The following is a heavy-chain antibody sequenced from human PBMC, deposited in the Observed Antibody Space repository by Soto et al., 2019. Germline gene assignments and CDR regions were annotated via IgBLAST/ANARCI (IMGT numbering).Heavy chain of an antibody. J-gene: IGHJ6*02. CDR2: MYNTGST. CDR1: GCSISSYY. V-gene: IGHV4-59*01. CDR3: ARDLWGYCGADCYPLDV. D-gene: IGHD2-21*02. Sequence: PSETLSLTCTVYGCSISSYYWSWIRQPPGKGLEWIGYMYNTGSTIYNPSLKRRVTISVDTSKNQFSLKLNSVTAADTAVYYCARDLWGYCGADCYPLDVWGQGTMVTVS.